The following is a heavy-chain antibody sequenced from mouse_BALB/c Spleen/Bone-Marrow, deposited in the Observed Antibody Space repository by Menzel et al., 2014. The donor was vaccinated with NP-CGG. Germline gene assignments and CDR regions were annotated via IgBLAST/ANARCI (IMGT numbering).Heavy chain of an antibody. Sequence: QVQLQQSGAELAKPGASVKMSCKASGYTFTSYWMHWVKQRPGQGLEWIGYINPSTTYSAYNQKLKDKATLTADKSSSTAYMQLSSLTSEDSAVYYCALYYRYDYFDYWGQGTTLTVSS. J-gene: IGHJ2*01. CDR3: ALYYRYDYFDY. CDR2: INPSTTYS. D-gene: IGHD2-14*01. CDR1: GYTFTSYW. V-gene: IGHV1-7*01.